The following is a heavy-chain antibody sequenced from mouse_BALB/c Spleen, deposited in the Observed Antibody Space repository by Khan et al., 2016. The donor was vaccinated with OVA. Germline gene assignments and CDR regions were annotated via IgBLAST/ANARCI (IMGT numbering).Heavy chain of an antibody. D-gene: IGHD1-2*01. J-gene: IGHJ3*01. CDR2: IYPNNGDT. Sequence: VRLQQSGPELVKPGASVKISCRASGYTFTDYIMDWVKQSHGKSLEWIGYIYPNNGDTGYNQKFKTKVTLTVDTSSNTASMELRSLTSEDSAVYYCVRSGYGSFAYWGQGTLVTVSA. V-gene: IGHV1S29*02. CDR3: VRSGYGSFAY. CDR1: GYTFTDYI.